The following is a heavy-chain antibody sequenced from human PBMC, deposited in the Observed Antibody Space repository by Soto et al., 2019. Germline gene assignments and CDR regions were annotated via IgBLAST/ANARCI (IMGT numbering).Heavy chain of an antibody. Sequence: SETLSLTCSVSGDSIGTSGSYWGWIRQSPGKGLEWIGTSYFTGSTYYNPSLKSRLTISVDTSKNQFSLKLTSVTAADTATYFCVVAYCGHDCYRSFDYWGQGTLVTVSS. J-gene: IGHJ4*02. V-gene: IGHV4-39*01. CDR2: SYFTGST. CDR1: GDSIGTSGSY. D-gene: IGHD2-21*02. CDR3: VVAYCGHDCYRSFDY.